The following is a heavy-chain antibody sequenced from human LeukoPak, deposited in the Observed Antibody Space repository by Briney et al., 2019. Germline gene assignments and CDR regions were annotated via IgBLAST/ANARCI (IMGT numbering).Heavy chain of an antibody. CDR3: ARDTYYYDSSGYYFIYAFDI. CDR1: GGSFSGYY. V-gene: IGHV4-34*01. CDR2: INHSGST. Sequence: SETLSLTCAVYGGSFSGYYWSWIRQPPGKRLEWIGEINHSGSTNYNPSLKSRVTISVDTSKNQFSLKLSSVTAADTAVYYCARDTYYYDSSGYYFIYAFDIWGQGTMVTVSS. D-gene: IGHD3-22*01. J-gene: IGHJ3*02.